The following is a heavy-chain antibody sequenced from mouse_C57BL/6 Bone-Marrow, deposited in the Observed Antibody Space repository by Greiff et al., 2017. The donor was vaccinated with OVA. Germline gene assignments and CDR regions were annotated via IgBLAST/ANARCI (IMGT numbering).Heavy chain of an antibody. J-gene: IGHJ1*03. CDR2: ISSGGSYT. CDR3: ARRPWYFDV. V-gene: IGHV5-6*02. Sequence: EVKLVESGGDLVKPGGSLKLSCAASGFTFSSYGMSWVRQTPDKRLEWVATISSGGSYTYYTDSVKGRFTISRDNAKNTLYLQMSSLKSEDTAMYYCARRPWYFDVWGTGTTVTVSS. CDR1: GFTFSSYG.